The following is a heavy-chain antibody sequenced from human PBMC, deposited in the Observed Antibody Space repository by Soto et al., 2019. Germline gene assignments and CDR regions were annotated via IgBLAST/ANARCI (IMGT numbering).Heavy chain of an antibody. V-gene: IGHV4-30-4*08. J-gene: IGHJ5*02. CDR2: MHHSGST. CDR3: ARLGKYYQSLDP. D-gene: IGHD2-2*01. Sequence: SETLTLKCTVCGSSSAGVGFYCCLIRQTPEKGLEWIAYMHHSGSTYYNPSLRSRIGISLDTSKNQFSLRLSSVTAADTAVYYCARLGKYYQSLDPWGPGNLVPSP. CDR1: GSSSAGVGFY.